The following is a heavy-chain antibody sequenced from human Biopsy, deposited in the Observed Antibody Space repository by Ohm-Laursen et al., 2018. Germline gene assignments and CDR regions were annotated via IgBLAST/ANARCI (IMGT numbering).Heavy chain of an antibody. D-gene: IGHD2-2*01. CDR1: TGTFNSYG. V-gene: IGHV1-69*11. CDR3: AREAIGYQLPCDD. Sequence: SSVKVSCKPPTGTFNSYGIIWVRQAPGQGLEWMGRIIPILRTTAYAQTFLGRITITADSPTSTVDMELTSLTSDDTAVYFCAREAIGYQLPCDDWGQGTLVTVSS. CDR2: IIPILRTT. J-gene: IGHJ4*02.